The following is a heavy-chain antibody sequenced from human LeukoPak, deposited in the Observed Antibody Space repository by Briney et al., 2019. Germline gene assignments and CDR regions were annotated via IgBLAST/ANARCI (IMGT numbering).Heavy chain of an antibody. Sequence: SETLSLTCTVSGGSISSYYWSWIRQPPGKGLEWIGYIYYSGSTNYNPSLKSRVTISVDTSKNQFSLKLSSVTAADTAVYYCARRVGYNWNDGHYYYGMDVWGQGTTVTVSS. CDR3: ARRVGYNWNDGHYYYGMDV. D-gene: IGHD1-20*01. CDR2: IYYSGST. J-gene: IGHJ6*02. CDR1: GGSISSYY. V-gene: IGHV4-59*08.